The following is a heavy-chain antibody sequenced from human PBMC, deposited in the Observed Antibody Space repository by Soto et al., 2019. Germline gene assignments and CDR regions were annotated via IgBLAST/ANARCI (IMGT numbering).Heavy chain of an antibody. Sequence: QVQLQQWGAGLLKPSETLSLTCAVYGGSFSGYYWSWIRQPPGKGLEWIGEINHSGSTNYNQTLKSRVTISVDTSKNQFCLKLGSVPAADTAVYYCARAGRWLRRCYFDYWGQGSLVAVSS. V-gene: IGHV4-34*01. CDR3: ARAGRWLRRCYFDY. D-gene: IGHD5-12*01. CDR1: GGSFSGYY. CDR2: INHSGST. J-gene: IGHJ4*02.